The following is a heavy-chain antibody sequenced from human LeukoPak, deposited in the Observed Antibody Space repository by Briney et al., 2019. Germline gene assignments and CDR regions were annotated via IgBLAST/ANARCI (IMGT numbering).Heavy chain of an antibody. V-gene: IGHV4-4*02. Sequence: SETLSLTCAVSGGSISSSNWWSWVRQPPGKGLEWIGEIYHSGSTNYNPSLKSRVTISVDKSKNQFSLKLSSVTAADTAVYYCARGDGSYFNWFDPWGQGTLVTVSS. CDR2: IYHSGST. D-gene: IGHD1-26*01. J-gene: IGHJ5*02. CDR1: GGSISSSNW. CDR3: ARGDGSYFNWFDP.